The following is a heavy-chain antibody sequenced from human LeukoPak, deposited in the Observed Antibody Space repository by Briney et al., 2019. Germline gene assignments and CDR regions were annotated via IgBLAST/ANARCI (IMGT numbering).Heavy chain of an antibody. CDR2: INPSGGST. V-gene: IGHV1-46*01. CDR1: GYTFTNYY. J-gene: IGHJ5*02. D-gene: IGHD1-26*01. Sequence: ASVKVSCKASGYTFTNYYIHWVRQAPGQGLECMGIINPSGGSTSYAQKFQGRVTMTREMTTSTGYMEQSSLGSEDTAVYYCARGGVGATTYVWFDPWGQGTLVTVSP. CDR3: ARGGVGATTYVWFDP.